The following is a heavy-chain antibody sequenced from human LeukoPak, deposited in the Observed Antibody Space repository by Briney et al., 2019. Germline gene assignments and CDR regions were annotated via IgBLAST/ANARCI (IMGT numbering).Heavy chain of an antibody. D-gene: IGHD3-10*01. Sequence: GSVKVSCKASGYTFTSYAMHLVRQAPGQRLEWMGWINAGNGNTKYSQKFQGGVTITRDTSASTDYMELSSLRSEDTAVYYCARGIYYYGSGSYYNVPFDYWGQGTLVTVSS. CDR2: INAGNGNT. CDR3: ARGIYYYGSGSYYNVPFDY. J-gene: IGHJ4*02. CDR1: GYTFTSYA. V-gene: IGHV1-3*01.